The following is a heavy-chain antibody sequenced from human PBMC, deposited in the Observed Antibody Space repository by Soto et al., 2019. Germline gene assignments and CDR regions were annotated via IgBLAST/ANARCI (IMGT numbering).Heavy chain of an antibody. V-gene: IGHV4-30-4*08. CDR1: GGSVSSGDYF. D-gene: IGHD3-10*01. CDR3: ARVSVSEIYYVQRIDP. Sequence: QVKLQESGPGLVKPSQTLSLTCTVSGGSVSSGDYFWTWIRQSPGKGLEWIGYVSHIGSTYYNPSLKSRAKVSLDTSKNQFSLKLTSVTAADTAVFYCARVSVSEIYYVQRIDPWGQGALVTVSS. CDR2: VSHIGST. J-gene: IGHJ5*02.